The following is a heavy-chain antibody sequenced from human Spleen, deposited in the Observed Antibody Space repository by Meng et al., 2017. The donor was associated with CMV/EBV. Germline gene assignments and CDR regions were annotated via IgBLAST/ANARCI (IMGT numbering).Heavy chain of an antibody. V-gene: IGHV1-2*02. Sequence: ASVKVSCKASGYTFIGYYMQWVRQAPGQGLEWMGWINPNSGGTNYAQKFQGRVTMTRDTSISTAYMELSRLRSDDTAVYYCARDCSSTSCSDAFDIWGQGTMVTVSS. CDR3: ARDCSSTSCSDAFDI. CDR2: INPNSGGT. J-gene: IGHJ3*02. CDR1: GYTFIGYY. D-gene: IGHD2-2*01.